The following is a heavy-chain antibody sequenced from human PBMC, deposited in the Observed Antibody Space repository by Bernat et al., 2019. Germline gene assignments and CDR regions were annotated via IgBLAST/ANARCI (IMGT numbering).Heavy chain of an antibody. CDR1: GFTFSAYA. CDR3: ARDRRYCSGGSCFNEGGKSIDN. V-gene: IGHV3-30-3*01. CDR2: ISYDGSIN. J-gene: IGHJ4*02. D-gene: IGHD2-15*01. Sequence: QVQLVESGGGVVQPERSPRLSCAASGFTFSAYALHWVRQAPGKGLEWVALISYDGSINEYADSVKGRFTISRDNSKNTLYLQMNSLTAEDTAVYYCARDRRYCSGGSCFNEGGKSIDNWGQGTLVTVSS.